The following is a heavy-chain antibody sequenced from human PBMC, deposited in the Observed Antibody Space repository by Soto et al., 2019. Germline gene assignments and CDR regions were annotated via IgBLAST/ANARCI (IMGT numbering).Heavy chain of an antibody. D-gene: IGHD4-17*01. J-gene: IGHJ5*02. CDR3: AGTTVTINWFDP. CDR2: IYYSGST. Sequence: SETLSLTFTVSGGSISRGGYYWSWIRQHPGKGLEWIGYIYYSGSTYYNPSLKSRVTISVDTSKNQFSLKLSSVTAAHTAVYYCAGTTVTINWFDPWGHGTLVTVSS. V-gene: IGHV4-31*03. CDR1: GGSISRGGYY.